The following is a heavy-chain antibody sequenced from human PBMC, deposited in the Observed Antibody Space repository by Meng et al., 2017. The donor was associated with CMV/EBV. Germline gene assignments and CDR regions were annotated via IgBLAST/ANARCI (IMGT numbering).Heavy chain of an antibody. CDR3: ARDLCGYCSSAPIDP. D-gene: IGHD2-2*03. Sequence: GESLKISCAASGFTFSSYAMSWVRQAPGKGLEWVSAISGSGGSTYYADSVKGRFTISRDNSKSTLYLQMNSLRAEDTAVYYCARDLCGYCSSAPIDPWGQGTLVTVSS. CDR1: GFTFSSYA. CDR2: ISGSGGST. J-gene: IGHJ5*02. V-gene: IGHV3-23*01.